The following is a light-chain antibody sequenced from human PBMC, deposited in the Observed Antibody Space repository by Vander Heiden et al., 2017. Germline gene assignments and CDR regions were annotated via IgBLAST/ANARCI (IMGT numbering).Light chain of an antibody. CDR2: DNN. V-gene: IGLV1-40*01. J-gene: IGLJ1*01. CDR1: SSNIGAGYD. Sequence: QSVLTQPPSVSGAPGQRVTISCTGSSSNIGAGYDVYWYQQLPGTAPNLLLYDNNSRSSGVPDRFSGSKSGTSASLAITGLQAEDEADYYCQSYDSSLSSYVFATGTRVTVL. CDR3: QSYDSSLSSYV.